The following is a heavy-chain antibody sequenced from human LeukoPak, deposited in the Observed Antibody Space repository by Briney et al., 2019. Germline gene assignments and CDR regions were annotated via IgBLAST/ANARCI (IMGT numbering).Heavy chain of an antibody. CDR1: GGSISSSNW. V-gene: IGHV4-4*02. CDR2: IYHSGST. Sequence: PSETLSLTCAVSGGSISSSNWWSWVRQPPGKGLEWIGEIYHSGSTNYNPSLKSRVTISVDKSKNQFSLKLSSVTAADTAVYYCARERLNYYDSSGYLYYFDYWGQGTLVTVSS. D-gene: IGHD3-22*01. J-gene: IGHJ4*02. CDR3: ARERLNYYDSSGYLYYFDY.